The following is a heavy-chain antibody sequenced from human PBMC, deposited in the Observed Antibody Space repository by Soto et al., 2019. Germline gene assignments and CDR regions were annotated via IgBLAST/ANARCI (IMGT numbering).Heavy chain of an antibody. Sequence: GASVKVSCKASGYTFSNFSMHWVRHAPGQRLEWMGWINAGNWNTEYSQKFQGRVTITRDTSASTAYMELSSLRSEDTAVYYCARTLYGDNVDYWGQGTLVTVSS. CDR1: GYTFSNFS. CDR2: INAGNWNT. J-gene: IGHJ4*02. D-gene: IGHD4-17*01. CDR3: ARTLYGDNVDY. V-gene: IGHV1-3*01.